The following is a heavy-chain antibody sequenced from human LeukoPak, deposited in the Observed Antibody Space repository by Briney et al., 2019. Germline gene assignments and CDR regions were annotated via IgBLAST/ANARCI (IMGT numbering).Heavy chain of an antibody. CDR3: ARGKLYSYESTSFYGPFDC. CDR1: GFSVSSNY. J-gene: IGHJ4*02. Sequence: GGSLRLSCAASGFSVSSNYLTWVRQAPGKELEWVSVLYSNGYISYADSVKGRFTISGDNSENTVYLQMDNLRPEDTAVYFCARGKLYSYESTSFYGPFDCWGQGTLVTVSS. D-gene: IGHD3-22*01. CDR2: LYSNGYI. V-gene: IGHV3-53*01.